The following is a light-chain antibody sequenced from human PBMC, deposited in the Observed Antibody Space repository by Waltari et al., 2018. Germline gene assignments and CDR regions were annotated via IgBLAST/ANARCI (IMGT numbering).Light chain of an antibody. CDR2: VNSEGSH. J-gene: IGLJ3*02. V-gene: IGLV4-69*01. CDR3: QTGGHGTWV. Sequence: QLVLTQSPSASASLGASVKLTCTLSSGHSSNVIAWLPQQPEKGPRYLMQVNSEGSHSKGDELPVRFSGSSSGAGRYLTISSRQAEDEADYYFQTGGHGTWVFGGGTKLTVL. CDR1: SGHSSNV.